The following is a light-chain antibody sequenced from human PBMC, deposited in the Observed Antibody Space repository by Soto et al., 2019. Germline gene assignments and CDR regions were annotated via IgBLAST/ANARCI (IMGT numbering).Light chain of an antibody. CDR2: EVS. CDR1: QSISSH. Sequence: EIVLTQSPATLSLSPGERATLSCRASQSISSHLAWYQQKPGQAPRLLMYEVSNRATDIPARFSGSGSGTDFTLTISSLDPEDSAVSNCQPRPNCPLTFGGGTKVEIK. V-gene: IGKV3-11*01. J-gene: IGKJ4*01. CDR3: QPRPNCPLT.